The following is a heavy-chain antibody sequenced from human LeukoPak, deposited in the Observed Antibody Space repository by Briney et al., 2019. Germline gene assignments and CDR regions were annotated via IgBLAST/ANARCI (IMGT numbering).Heavy chain of an antibody. Sequence: GGSLRLSCAASGFTFSSYGMHWVRQAPGKGLEWVAFIRYDGSNKYYADSVKGRFTISRDNSKNTLYLQMNSLRAEDTAVYYCAIIAAAGRDAFDIWGQGTMVTVSS. D-gene: IGHD6-13*01. CDR1: GFTFSSYG. V-gene: IGHV3-30*02. CDR2: IRYDGSNK. CDR3: AIIAAAGRDAFDI. J-gene: IGHJ3*02.